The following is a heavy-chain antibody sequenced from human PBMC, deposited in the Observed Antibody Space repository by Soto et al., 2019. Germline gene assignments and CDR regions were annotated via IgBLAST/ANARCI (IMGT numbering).Heavy chain of an antibody. Sequence: EVQLVESGGGLVKPGGSLSLSCAASGFTFSSYSMNWVRQAPGKGLEWVSSISSSSSYIYYADSVKGRFTISRDNAKNSLYLQMNSLRAEDTAVYYCASAPGTISGYCSGGSCPGNAFDIWGQGTMVTVSS. CDR1: GFTFSSYS. D-gene: IGHD2-15*01. V-gene: IGHV3-21*01. J-gene: IGHJ3*02. CDR3: ASAPGTISGYCSGGSCPGNAFDI. CDR2: ISSSSSYI.